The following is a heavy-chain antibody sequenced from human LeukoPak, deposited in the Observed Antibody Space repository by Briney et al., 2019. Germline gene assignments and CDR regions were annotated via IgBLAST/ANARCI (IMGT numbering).Heavy chain of an antibody. CDR3: ARDRVRLGMGV. J-gene: IGHJ6*02. Sequence: PSETLTLTCTVSGGSISSGGYYWSWIRQHPGKGLEWIGYIYYSGSTYYNPSLKSRVTISVDTSKNQFSLKLSSVTAADTAVYYCARDRVRLGMGVWGQGTTVTVSS. D-gene: IGHD2-21*01. CDR1: GGSISSGGYY. CDR2: IYYSGST. V-gene: IGHV4-31*03.